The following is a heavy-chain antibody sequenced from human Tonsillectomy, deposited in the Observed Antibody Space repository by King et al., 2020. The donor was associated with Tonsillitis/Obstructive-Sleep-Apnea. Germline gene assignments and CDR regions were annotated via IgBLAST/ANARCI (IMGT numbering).Heavy chain of an antibody. CDR2: FSGDGGRT. J-gene: IGHJ4*02. D-gene: IGHD3-22*01. V-gene: IGHV3-43*02. Sequence: VQLVESGGGVVQPGGSLRLSCAASGFTFDDYAMHWVRQAPGKGLELVSLFSGDGGRTYYADSVKGRFTISRDNSKNSLYLHMNSLRTEDTALYYCARSSGFYPWGDYWGQGTLVTVSS. CDR3: ARSSGFYPWGDY. CDR1: GFTFDDYA.